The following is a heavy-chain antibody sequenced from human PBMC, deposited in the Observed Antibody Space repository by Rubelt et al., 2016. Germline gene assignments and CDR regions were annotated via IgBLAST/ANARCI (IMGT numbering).Heavy chain of an antibody. D-gene: IGHD6-19*01. CDR3: ATDISSGWYYFDY. Sequence: QVQLVQSGAEVKKPGASVKVSCKVSGYTLTELSMHWVRQAPGKGLEWMGGFDPEDGETIYAQKFQGGVTMTEDTATGTAYMELSSLRSEDTAVYYWATDISSGWYYFDYWGQGTLVTVSS. V-gene: IGHV1-24*01. CDR2: FDPEDGET. J-gene: IGHJ4*02. CDR1: GYTLTELS.